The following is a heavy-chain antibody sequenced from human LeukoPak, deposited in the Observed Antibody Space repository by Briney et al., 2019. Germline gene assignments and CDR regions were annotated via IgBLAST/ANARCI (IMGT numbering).Heavy chain of an antibody. D-gene: IGHD3/OR15-3a*01. CDR1: GFTVSSNY. V-gene: IGHV3-23*01. CDR2: ISPSGDIT. Sequence: PGGSLRLSCAASGFTVSSNYMNWVRQAPGKGLEWVSGISPSGDITYYADSVMGRFTISRDNRQSTVSLQMNSLRAEDTALYYCVRDLDWGAFDVWGQGTMVTVSS. J-gene: IGHJ3*01. CDR3: VRDLDWGAFDV.